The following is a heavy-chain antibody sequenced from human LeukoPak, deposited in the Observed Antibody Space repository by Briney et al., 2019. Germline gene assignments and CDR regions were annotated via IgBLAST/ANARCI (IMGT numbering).Heavy chain of an antibody. CDR2: IYTSGST. CDR1: GVSISSYY. Sequence: SETLSLTCTVSGVSISSYYWSWIRQSAGKGLEWIGRIYTSGSTYYNPSLKSRVSMSVDTSKNQFSLKLSSVTAADTAVYYCASLYSSGWQYYYYYMDVWGKGTTVTISS. CDR3: ASLYSSGWQYYYYYMDV. V-gene: IGHV4-4*07. D-gene: IGHD6-19*01. J-gene: IGHJ6*03.